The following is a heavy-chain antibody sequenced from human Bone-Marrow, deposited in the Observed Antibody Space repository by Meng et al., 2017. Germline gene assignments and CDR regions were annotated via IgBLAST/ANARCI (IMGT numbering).Heavy chain of an antibody. J-gene: IGHJ4*02. D-gene: IGHD3-3*01. Sequence: ASVKVSCKASGYTFNNYGISWVRQAPGQGLEWMGWISAYNDNTNYAQELQGRVTLTTDTSTSTAYMELRSLRSDDTAVYYCARYHILITIFGVVWGPLDYWGQGTLVTVSS. CDR3: ARYHILITIFGVVWGPLDY. CDR2: ISAYNDNT. V-gene: IGHV1-18*01. CDR1: GYTFNNYG.